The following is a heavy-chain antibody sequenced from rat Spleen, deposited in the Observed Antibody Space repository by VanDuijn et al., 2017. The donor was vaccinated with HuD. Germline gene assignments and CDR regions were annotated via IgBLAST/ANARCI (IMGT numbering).Heavy chain of an antibody. D-gene: IGHD1-6*01. CDR2: ISARGGDT. CDR1: GYTFSNHP. Sequence: EVQLVESGGGLVQPGRSLKLSCAASGYTFSNHPMAWVRQTPKMDLEWVASISARGGDTYYPESVKGRFTISRDNAKSIVNLQMDSLRSEDTATYYCSTAGSGLDYYYAGGFDYWGQGVMVTVSS. J-gene: IGHJ2*01. V-gene: IGHV5-25*01. CDR3: STAGSGLDYYYAGGFDY.